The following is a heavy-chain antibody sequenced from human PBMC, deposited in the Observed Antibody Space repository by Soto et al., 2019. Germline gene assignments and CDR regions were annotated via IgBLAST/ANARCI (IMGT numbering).Heavy chain of an antibody. Sequence: QVQLVESGGGVVQPGRSLRLSCAASGFPFTTYGMHWVREGPGKGLEWVAVISYDGSNKFYADSVKGRFTISRDNSKNTLYLQRSTLRPDETPLYYCVGGQYSFAYRGQGTLVIVSS. CDR1: GFPFTTYG. D-gene: IGHD3-10*01. J-gene: IGHJ4*02. CDR2: ISYDGSNK. CDR3: VGGQYSFAY. V-gene: IGHV3-30*03.